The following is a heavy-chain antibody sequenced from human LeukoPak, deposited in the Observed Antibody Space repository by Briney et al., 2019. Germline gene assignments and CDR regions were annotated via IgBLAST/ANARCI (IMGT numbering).Heavy chain of an antibody. CDR1: GFTFSSYG. V-gene: IGHV3-30*02. CDR3: AKDRDDILTGYSSLDY. D-gene: IGHD3-9*01. Sequence: GGSLRLSCAASGFTFSSYGMHWVRQAPGKGLEWVAFIRYDGSNKYYADSVKGRFTISRDNSKNTLYLQMNSLRAEDTAVYYCAKDRDDILTGYSSLDYWGQGTLVTVSS. J-gene: IGHJ4*02. CDR2: IRYDGSNK.